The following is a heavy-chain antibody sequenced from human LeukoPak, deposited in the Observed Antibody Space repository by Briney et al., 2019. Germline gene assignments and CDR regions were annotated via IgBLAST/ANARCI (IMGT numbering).Heavy chain of an antibody. CDR1: GFTFSSYS. CDR3: AELGITMIGGV. D-gene: IGHD3-10*02. Sequence: PGGSLRLSCAASGFTFSSYSMNWVRQAPGKGLEWVSSISSSSSYIYYADSVKGRFTISRDNAKNSLYLQMNSLRAEDTAIYYCAELGITMIGGVWGKGTTVTISS. V-gene: IGHV3-21*01. J-gene: IGHJ6*04. CDR2: ISSSSSYI.